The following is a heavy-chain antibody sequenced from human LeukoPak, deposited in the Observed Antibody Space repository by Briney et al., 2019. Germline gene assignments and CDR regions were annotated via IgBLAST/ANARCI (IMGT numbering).Heavy chain of an antibody. CDR2: ISYDGSNK. V-gene: IGHV3-30*04. CDR1: GFTFSSYA. Sequence: GRSLRLSCAASGFTFSSYAMHWVRQAPGKGLEWVAVISYDGSNKYYADSVKGRFTISRDNSKNTLYLQMNSLRAEDTAVYYCARDRTMVRGVIIKDVGFFDYWGQGTLVTVSS. J-gene: IGHJ4*02. D-gene: IGHD3-10*01. CDR3: ARDRTMVRGVIIKDVGFFDY.